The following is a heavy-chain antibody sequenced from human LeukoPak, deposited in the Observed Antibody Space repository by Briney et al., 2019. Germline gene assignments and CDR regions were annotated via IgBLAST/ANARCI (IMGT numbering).Heavy chain of an antibody. CDR3: AKDITYCSSTSCYPYYGMDV. J-gene: IGHJ6*02. D-gene: IGHD2-2*01. CDR1: GFTVSKNY. Sequence: GGSLRLSCAASGFTVSKNYMSWVRQAPGKGLEWVSVIYSGGSTYYADSVKGRFTISRDNSKNSLYLQMNSLRTEDTALYYCAKDITYCSSTSCYPYYGMDVWGQGTTVTVSS. V-gene: IGHV3-53*05. CDR2: IYSGGST.